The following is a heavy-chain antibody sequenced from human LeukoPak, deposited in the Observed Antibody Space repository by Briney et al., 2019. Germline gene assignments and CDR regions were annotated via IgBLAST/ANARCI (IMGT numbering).Heavy chain of an antibody. J-gene: IGHJ4*02. CDR1: GGSISSSSYY. D-gene: IGHD4-11*01. CDR3: ARTDYTKDY. CDR2: IYYSGST. V-gene: IGHV4-39*07. Sequence: SETLSLTCTVSGGSISSSSYYWGWIRQPPGKGLEWIGSIYYSGSTYYNPSLKSRVTISVDTSKNQFSLKLSSVTAADTAVYYCARTDYTKDYWGQGTLVTVSS.